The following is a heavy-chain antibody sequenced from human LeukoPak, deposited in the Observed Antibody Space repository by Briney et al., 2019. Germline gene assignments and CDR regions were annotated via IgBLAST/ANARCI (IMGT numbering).Heavy chain of an antibody. D-gene: IGHD2-2*01. CDR3: ARHSKDIVVVPAAIRDYWLDP. V-gene: IGHV3-33*01. J-gene: IGHJ5*02. CDR2: IWYDGSNK. Sequence: GGSLRLSCAASGFTFSSYGMHWVRQAPGKGLEWVAVIWYDGSNKYYADSVKGRFTISRDNSKNTLYLQMNSLRAEDTTVYYCARHSKDIVVVPAAIRDYWLDPWGQGTLVTVSS. CDR1: GFTFSSYG.